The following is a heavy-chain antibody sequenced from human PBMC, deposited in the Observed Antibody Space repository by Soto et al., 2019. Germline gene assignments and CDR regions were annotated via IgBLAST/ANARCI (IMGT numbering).Heavy chain of an antibody. V-gene: IGHV1-69*06. J-gene: IGHJ6*02. Sequence: GASVKVSCKASGGPFSSYAISWVRQAPGQGLEWMGGIIPIFGTANYAQKFQGRVTITADKSTSTAYMELSSLRSEDTAVYYCARDLDIAAAGPYYYYYGMDVWGQGTTVTVSS. CDR1: GGPFSSYA. CDR2: IIPIFGTA. CDR3: ARDLDIAAAGPYYYYYGMDV. D-gene: IGHD6-13*01.